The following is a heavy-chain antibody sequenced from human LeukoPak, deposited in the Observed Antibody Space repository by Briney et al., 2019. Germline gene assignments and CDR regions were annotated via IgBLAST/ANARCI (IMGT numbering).Heavy chain of an antibody. CDR2: IYYSGSA. Sequence: SETLSLTCTVSGGSISSYYWSWIRQPPGKGLEWIGYIYYSGSANYNPSLKSRVTISVDTSKNQFSLKLSSVTAADTAVYYCARDIGSSWYDYWGQGTLVTVSS. J-gene: IGHJ4*02. CDR3: ARDIGSSWYDY. CDR1: GGSISSYY. D-gene: IGHD6-13*01. V-gene: IGHV4-59*01.